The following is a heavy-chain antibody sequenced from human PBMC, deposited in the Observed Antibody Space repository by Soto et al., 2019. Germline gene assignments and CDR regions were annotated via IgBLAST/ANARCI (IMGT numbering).Heavy chain of an antibody. D-gene: IGHD3-16*01. CDR3: ARGGDQKDAFDI. Sequence: PSETLSLTCAVYGGSFSGYYWSWIRQPPGKGLEWIGEINHSGSTNYNPSLKSRVTISVDTSKNQFSLKLSSVTAADTAVYYCARGGDQKDAFDIWGQGTMVTVSS. CDR2: INHSGST. J-gene: IGHJ3*02. V-gene: IGHV4-34*01. CDR1: GGSFSGYY.